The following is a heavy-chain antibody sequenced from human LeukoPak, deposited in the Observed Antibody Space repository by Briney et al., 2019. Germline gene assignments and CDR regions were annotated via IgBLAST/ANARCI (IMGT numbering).Heavy chain of an antibody. CDR2: INHSGST. V-gene: IGHV4-34*01. CDR1: GGSFSGYF. J-gene: IGHJ6*03. CDR3: ARGPTGYNYYYYMDV. Sequence: PSETLSLTCAVYGGSFSGYFWSWIRQPPGKGLEWIGEINHSGSTNYNPSLKSRVTISVDTSKNQFSLKLSSVTAADTAVYYCARGPTGYNYYYYMDVWGKGTTVTVS.